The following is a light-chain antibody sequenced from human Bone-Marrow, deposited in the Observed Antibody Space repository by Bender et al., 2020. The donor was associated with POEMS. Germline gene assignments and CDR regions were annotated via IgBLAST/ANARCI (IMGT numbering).Light chain of an antibody. CDR2: DDT. V-gene: IGLV3-21*03. CDR1: NIEDKS. J-gene: IGLJ3*02. Sequence: SYVLTQPPSVSVAPGKTARITCGGNNIEDKSVHWYQQKPGQAPVLVVYDDTDRPSGIPERFSGSNSGNTATLTISRVEAGDEADYYCQVWDNSSDQGVFGGGTKLTVL. CDR3: QVWDNSSDQGV.